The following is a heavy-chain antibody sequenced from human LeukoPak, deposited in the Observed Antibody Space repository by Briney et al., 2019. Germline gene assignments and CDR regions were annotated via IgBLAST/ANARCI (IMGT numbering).Heavy chain of an antibody. CDR3: ARDLGRLIKRGCWFDL. D-gene: IGHD3-16*01. V-gene: IGHV1-2*02. Sequence: GASVKVSCKASGYTFTGYYMHWVRQAPGQGLEWMGWINPNSGGTNYAQKFQGRVTMTRDTSISTAYMELSRLRSDDTAVYYCARDLGRLIKRGCWFDLWGQGTLVTVSS. CDR2: INPNSGGT. CDR1: GYTFTGYY. J-gene: IGHJ5*02.